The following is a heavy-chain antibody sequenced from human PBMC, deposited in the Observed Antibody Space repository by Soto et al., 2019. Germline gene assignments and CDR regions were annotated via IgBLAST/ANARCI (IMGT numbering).Heavy chain of an antibody. CDR2: MNPNSGNT. J-gene: IGHJ3*02. Sequence: ASVKVSCKASGYTFTSYDINWVRQATGQGLEWMGWMNPNSGNTNYAQKFQGRVTMTRDTSISTAYMELSRLRSDDTAVYYCARDKATVVTSDAFDIWGQGTMVTVSS. CDR1: GYTFTSYD. V-gene: IGHV1-8*01. CDR3: ARDKATVVTSDAFDI. D-gene: IGHD4-17*01.